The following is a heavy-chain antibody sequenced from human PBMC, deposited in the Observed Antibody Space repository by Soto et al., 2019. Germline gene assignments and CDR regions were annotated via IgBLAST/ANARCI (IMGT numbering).Heavy chain of an antibody. CDR2: ISGSGGST. Sequence: GGSLRLSCAASGFTFSSYAMSWVRQAPGKGLEWVSAISGSGGSTYYAESVKGRFTISRDNSKNTLFLQMNSLKVEDTAVYYCAIPSGIEVTGPDYWGQGTLVTVSS. CDR3: AIPSGIEVTGPDY. J-gene: IGHJ4*02. V-gene: IGHV3-23*01. D-gene: IGHD6-19*01. CDR1: GFTFSSYA.